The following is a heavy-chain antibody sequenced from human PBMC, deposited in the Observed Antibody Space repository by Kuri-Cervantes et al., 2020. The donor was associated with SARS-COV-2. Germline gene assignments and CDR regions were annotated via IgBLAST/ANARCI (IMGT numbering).Heavy chain of an antibody. CDR1: GFTFGDYA. D-gene: IGHD6-19*01. CDR3: AKDLREWLVINDAFVI. CDR2: IRSKAYGGTT. V-gene: IGHV3-49*03. Sequence: LSLTCTASGFTFGDYAMSWFRQAPGKGLEWVGFIRSKAYGGTTEYAATVKGRFTISRDDSKSIAYLQMNSLRAEDTAVYYCAKDLREWLVINDAFVIWGQGKMVHVSS. J-gene: IGHJ3*02.